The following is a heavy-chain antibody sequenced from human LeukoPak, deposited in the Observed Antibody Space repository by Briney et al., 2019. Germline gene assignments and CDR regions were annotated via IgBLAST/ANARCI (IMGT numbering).Heavy chain of an antibody. CDR1: GYTFTCYY. D-gene: IGHD1-26*01. V-gene: IGHV1-2*02. J-gene: IGHJ4*02. Sequence: VASVKVSCKASGYTFTCYYMHCVRQAPGQGLEWMGWINPNSGGTNYAQKFRGRVTMTRDTSISTAYMELSRLRSDDTAVYYCARGDIVGAADYWGQGTLVTVSS. CDR3: ARGDIVGAADY. CDR2: INPNSGGT.